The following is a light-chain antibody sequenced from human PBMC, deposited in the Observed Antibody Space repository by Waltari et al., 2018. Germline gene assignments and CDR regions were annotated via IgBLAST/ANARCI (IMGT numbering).Light chain of an antibody. V-gene: IGKV6-21*01. CDR2: YAS. J-gene: IGKJ1*01. CDR3: HQSYTLPRT. CDR1: QSIGSS. Sequence: EIVLTQSPDFQSVTPKETVTITRLASQSIGSSLHWYQQKPDQSPKPLIRYASQSFSGVPSRFSGSGSGTDFTLTINSLEAEDAATYYCHQSYTLPRTFGQGTKVEIK.